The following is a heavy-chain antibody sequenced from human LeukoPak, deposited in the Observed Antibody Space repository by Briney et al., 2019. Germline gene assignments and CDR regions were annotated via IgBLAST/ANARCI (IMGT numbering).Heavy chain of an antibody. CDR1: GGSISSSSYY. J-gene: IGHJ4*02. D-gene: IGHD5-18*01. CDR3: ARSRGNSYDYLPFDY. CDR2: IYYSGST. Sequence: SETLSLTCTVSGGSISSSSYYWGWIRQPPGKGLEWIGIIYYSGSTYYNPSLKSRVTISVDTSKNQFSLKLSSVTAADTAVYYCARSRGNSYDYLPFDYWGQGTLVTVSS. V-gene: IGHV4-39*01.